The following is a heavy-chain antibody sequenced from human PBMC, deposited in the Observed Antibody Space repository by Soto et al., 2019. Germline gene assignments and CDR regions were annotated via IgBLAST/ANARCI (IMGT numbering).Heavy chain of an antibody. CDR3: ARVKIRRGWELPSHYGMDV. Sequence: GASVKVSFKASGYTFTSYAMHWVRQAPGQRLEWMGWINAGNGNTKYSQKFQGRVTITRDTSASTAYMELSSLRSEDTAVYYCARVKIRRGWELPSHYGMDVWGQGTTVTVSS. J-gene: IGHJ6*02. D-gene: IGHD1-26*01. CDR1: GYTFTSYA. CDR2: INAGNGNT. V-gene: IGHV1-3*01.